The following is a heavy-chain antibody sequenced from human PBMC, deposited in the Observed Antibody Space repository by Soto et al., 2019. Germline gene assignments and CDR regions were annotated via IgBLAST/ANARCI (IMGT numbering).Heavy chain of an antibody. CDR3: AREGEGQLVRVIDY. CDR2: ISYDGSNK. V-gene: IGHV3-30-3*01. CDR1: GFTFSSYA. J-gene: IGHJ4*02. D-gene: IGHD6-13*01. Sequence: GGSLRLSCAASGFTFSSYAMHWVRQAPGKGLEWVAVISYDGSNKYYADSVKGRFTISRDNSKNTLYLQMNSLRAEDTAVYYCAREGEGQLVRVIDYWGQGTLVTVSS.